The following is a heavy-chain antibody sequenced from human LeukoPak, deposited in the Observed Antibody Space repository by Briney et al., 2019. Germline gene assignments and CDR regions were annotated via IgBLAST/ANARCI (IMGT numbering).Heavy chain of an antibody. V-gene: IGHV4-61*01. CDR2: IYYSGST. Sequence: SETLSLTCTVSGGSVSSGSYYWSWIRQPPGKGLEWIGYIYYSGSTNYNPSLKSRVTISVYTSKNQFSLKLSSVTAADTAVYYCARVGKRWLQFGYWGQGTLVTVSS. CDR3: ARVGKRWLQFGY. CDR1: GGSVSSGSYY. J-gene: IGHJ4*02. D-gene: IGHD5-24*01.